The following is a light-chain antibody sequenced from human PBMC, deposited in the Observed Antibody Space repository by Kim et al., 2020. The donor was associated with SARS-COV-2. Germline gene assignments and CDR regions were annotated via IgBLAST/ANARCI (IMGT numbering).Light chain of an antibody. CDR3: NTPNSSGNHPDV. Sequence: SSELTQDPAVSVALGQTVRITCQGDSLRSYYASWYQQKPGQAPVLVIYGQNNRPSGIPDRFSDSSSGNTTSLTITVAQAEDEADYYCNTPNSSGNHPDVFGTGTKLNLL. V-gene: IGLV3-19*01. CDR1: SLRSYY. J-gene: IGLJ1*01. CDR2: GQN.